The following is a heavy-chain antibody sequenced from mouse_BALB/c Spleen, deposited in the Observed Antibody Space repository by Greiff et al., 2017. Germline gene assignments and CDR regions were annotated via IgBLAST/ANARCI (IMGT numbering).Heavy chain of an antibody. CDR3: ARASYGSSYGSYAMDY. J-gene: IGHJ4*01. CDR1: GFSLTSYG. CDR2: IWAGGST. Sequence: VKLVESGPGLVAPSQSLSITCTVSGFSLTSYGVHWVRQPPGKGLEWLGVIWAGGSTNYNSALMSRLSISKDNSKSQVFLKMNSLQTDDTAMYYCARASYGSSYGSYAMDYWGQGTSVTVSS. V-gene: IGHV2-9*02. D-gene: IGHD1-1*01.